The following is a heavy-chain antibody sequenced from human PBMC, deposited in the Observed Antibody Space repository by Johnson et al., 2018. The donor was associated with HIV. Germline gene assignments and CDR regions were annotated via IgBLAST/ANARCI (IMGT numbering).Heavy chain of an antibody. J-gene: IGHJ3*02. V-gene: IGHV3-66*04. Sequence: VQLVESGGGLVQPGGSLRLSCAASGFTFSGYWMSWVRQAPGKGLEWVSVIYSGGSTFYADSVKGRFTISRDNSKNTLYLQMNSLRAGDTAVYYCSRLPTGYSRDGFDIWGQGTIVTVSS. CDR2: IYSGGST. D-gene: IGHD5-18*01. CDR1: GFTFSGYW. CDR3: SRLPTGYSRDGFDI.